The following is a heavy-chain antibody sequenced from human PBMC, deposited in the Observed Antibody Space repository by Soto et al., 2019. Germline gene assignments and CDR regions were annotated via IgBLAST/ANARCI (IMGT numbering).Heavy chain of an antibody. CDR1: GFSLSSYS. CDR3: ARGSPRYYDSSGYSLWYFDL. CDR2: ISSSSSAM. V-gene: IGHV3-48*02. Sequence: PGGSLRLSCAASGFSLSSYSVNWVRQAPGKGLEWVSYISSSSSAMYFADSVKGRFTISRDNAKNSLYLQMNSLRDEDTAVYYCARGSPRYYDSSGYSLWYFDLWGRGTLVTVSS. J-gene: IGHJ2*01. D-gene: IGHD3-22*01.